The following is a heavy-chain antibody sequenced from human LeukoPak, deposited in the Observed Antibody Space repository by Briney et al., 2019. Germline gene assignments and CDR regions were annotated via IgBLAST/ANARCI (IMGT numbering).Heavy chain of an antibody. J-gene: IGHJ5*02. CDR2: ITTSSSV. D-gene: IGHD3-3*01. Sequence: GGSLRLSCAASGFTFSSYNMNWVRQAPGKGLEWVSSITTSSSVFYADSVKGRFTISRDNAQNSLYLQMNSLRADDTAVYYCADHAGVLRFLEWLLYHWGQGTLVTVSS. V-gene: IGHV3-48*01. CDR3: ADHAGVLRFLEWLLYH. CDR1: GFTFSSYN.